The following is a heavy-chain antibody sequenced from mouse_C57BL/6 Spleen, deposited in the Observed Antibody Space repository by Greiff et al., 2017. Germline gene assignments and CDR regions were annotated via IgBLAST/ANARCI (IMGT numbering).Heavy chain of an antibody. V-gene: IGHV1-82*01. J-gene: IGHJ2*01. CDR1: GYAFSSSW. CDR3: ARQELGYYDYDEGDY. CDR2: IYPGDGDT. D-gene: IGHD2-4*01. Sequence: QVQLQQSGPELVKPGASVKISCKASGYAFSSSWMNWVKQRPGKGLEWIGRIYPGDGDTNYNGKFKGKATLTADKSSSTAYMQLSSLTSEDSAVYYCARQELGYYDYDEGDYWGQGTTLTVSS.